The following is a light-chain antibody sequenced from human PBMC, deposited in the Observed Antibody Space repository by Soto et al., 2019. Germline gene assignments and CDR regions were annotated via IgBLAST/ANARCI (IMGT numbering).Light chain of an antibody. CDR1: QTISSW. CDR2: KAS. CDR3: QHYNSYSEA. J-gene: IGKJ1*01. Sequence: DIQMNQSPSTLSGSVRDRVTITCRASQTISSWFSWYQQKPWKGPKLLMYKASTLKSGVPSRFSGSGSGTEFTLTISSLQPDDFATYYCQHYNSYSEAFGQGTK. V-gene: IGKV1-5*03.